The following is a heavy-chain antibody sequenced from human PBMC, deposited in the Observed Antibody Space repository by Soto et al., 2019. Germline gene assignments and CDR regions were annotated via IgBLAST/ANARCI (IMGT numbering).Heavy chain of an antibody. CDR1: GYTFTSYG. J-gene: IGHJ3*02. D-gene: IGHD6-13*01. V-gene: IGHV1-18*01. Sequence: QVQLVQSGVEVKKPGASVKVSCKPSGYTFTSYGISWVRQAPGQGLEWMGWISTDSGNTNYAQKFQGRLTMTTDTSTSTAYMELRSLRSDDTAVYYCARLGIHDAFDIWGQGTMVTVSS. CDR2: ISTDSGNT. CDR3: ARLGIHDAFDI.